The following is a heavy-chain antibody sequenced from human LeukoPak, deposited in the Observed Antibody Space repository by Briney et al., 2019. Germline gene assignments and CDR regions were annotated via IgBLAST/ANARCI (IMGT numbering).Heavy chain of an antibody. V-gene: IGHV3-74*01. Sequence: PGGSLRLSCAASGFTFSSYWMHWVRQAPGKGLVWVSRINSDGSSTSYADSVKGRFTISRDNSKNTLSLQMNSLRDEDTAVYYCARSGSGSNFLEYWGQGTLVTVSS. CDR3: ARSGSGSNFLEY. CDR1: GFTFSSYW. CDR2: INSDGSST. J-gene: IGHJ4*02. D-gene: IGHD3-10*01.